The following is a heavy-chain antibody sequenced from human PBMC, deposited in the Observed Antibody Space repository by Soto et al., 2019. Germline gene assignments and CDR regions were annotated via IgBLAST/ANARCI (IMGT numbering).Heavy chain of an antibody. CDR2: ISAYNGNT. J-gene: IGHJ6*02. CDR3: ARDVEHSSGWLIYYGMDV. CDR1: GYTFTSYG. V-gene: IGHV1-18*01. D-gene: IGHD6-19*01. Sequence: QVQLVQSGAEVKKPGASVKVSCKASGYTFTSYGISWVRQAPGQGLEWMGWISAYNGNTNYAQKLQGRVTMTTDTSTGTAYMELRSLRSDDTAVYYWARDVEHSSGWLIYYGMDVWGQGTTVTVSS.